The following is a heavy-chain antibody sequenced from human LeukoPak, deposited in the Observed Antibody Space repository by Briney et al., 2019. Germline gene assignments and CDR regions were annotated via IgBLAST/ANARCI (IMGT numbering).Heavy chain of an antibody. Sequence: GGSLRLSCAASGFTFSSYWMSWVRQAPGKGLEWVANIKQDGSEKYYVDSVKGRFTISRDNAKNSLYLQMNSLRAEGTAVYYCARRKSLRFLEWLLFKYYFDYWGQGTLVTVSS. V-gene: IGHV3-7*01. J-gene: IGHJ4*02. CDR3: ARRKSLRFLEWLLFKYYFDY. D-gene: IGHD3-3*01. CDR2: IKQDGSEK. CDR1: GFTFSSYW.